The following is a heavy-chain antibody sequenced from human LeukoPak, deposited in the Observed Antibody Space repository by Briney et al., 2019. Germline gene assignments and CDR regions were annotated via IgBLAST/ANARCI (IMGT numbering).Heavy chain of an antibody. CDR1: GVSISSYY. CDR3: ARTIVVVIDAFDI. Sequence: PSETLSLTCTVSGVSISSYYWSWIRQPAGKGLEWIGSIYYSGSTYYNPSLKSRVTISVDTSKSQFSLKLSSVTAADTAVYYCARTIVVVIDAFDIWGQGTMVTVSS. CDR2: IYYSGST. J-gene: IGHJ3*02. D-gene: IGHD3-22*01. V-gene: IGHV4-4*07.